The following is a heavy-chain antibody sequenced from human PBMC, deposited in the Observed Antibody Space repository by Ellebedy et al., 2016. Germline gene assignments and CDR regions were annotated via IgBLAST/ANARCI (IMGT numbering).Heavy chain of an antibody. CDR3: ARAARHSYYYYYMDV. Sequence: GESLKISXAASGFTFSSYGMHWVRQAPGKGLEWVAVISYDGSNKYYADSVKGRFTISRDNSKNTLYLQMNSLRAEDTAVYYCARAARHSYYYYYMDVWGKGTTVTVSS. J-gene: IGHJ6*03. V-gene: IGHV3-30*03. CDR2: ISYDGSNK. D-gene: IGHD6-6*01. CDR1: GFTFSSYG.